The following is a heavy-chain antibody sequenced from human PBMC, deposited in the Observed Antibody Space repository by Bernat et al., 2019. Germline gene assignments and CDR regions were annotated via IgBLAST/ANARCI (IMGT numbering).Heavy chain of an antibody. Sequence: ELQLVESGGGLVQPGGSLRLSCAASGFTFSSYWMHWVRQAPGKGLVWVSRINSDGSSTSYAESVTGRFTISRDNAKNTLYLQMNSVRAEDTAVYYCARAYRNRFDYWGQGTLVTVSS. CDR3: ARAYRNRFDY. CDR1: GFTFSSYW. J-gene: IGHJ4*02. V-gene: IGHV3-74*01. CDR2: INSDGSST. D-gene: IGHD3-16*01.